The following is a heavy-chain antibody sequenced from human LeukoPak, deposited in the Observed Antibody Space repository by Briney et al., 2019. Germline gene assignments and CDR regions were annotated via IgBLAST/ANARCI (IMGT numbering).Heavy chain of an antibody. CDR1: GFTFSSYA. CDR3: AITVVVIAIPGYYFDY. V-gene: IGHV3-23*01. CDR2: ISGSGGST. Sequence: PGGCLRLSCAASGFTFSSYAMSWVRQAPGKGLEWVSAISGSGGSTYYADSVKGRFTISRDNSKNALYLQMNSLRAEDTAGYYCAITVVVIAIPGYYFDYWVQGTMVTVSS. D-gene: IGHD2-21*01. J-gene: IGHJ4*02.